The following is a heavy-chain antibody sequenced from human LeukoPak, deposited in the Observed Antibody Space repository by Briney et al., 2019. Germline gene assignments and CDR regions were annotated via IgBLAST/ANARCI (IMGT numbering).Heavy chain of an antibody. CDR2: IIPILGIA. V-gene: IGHV1-69*04. Sequence: ASVKVSCKASGGTFSSYAISWVRQAPGQGLEWMGRIIPILGIANYAQKFQGRVTITADKSTSTAYMELSSLRSEDTAVYYCARETAAYCGGDCYSIDYWGQGTLVTVSS. CDR1: GGTFSSYA. J-gene: IGHJ4*02. D-gene: IGHD2-21*02. CDR3: ARETAAYCGGDCYSIDY.